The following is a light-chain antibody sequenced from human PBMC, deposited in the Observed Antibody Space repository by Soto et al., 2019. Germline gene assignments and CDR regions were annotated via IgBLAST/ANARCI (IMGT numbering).Light chain of an antibody. CDR1: SSNIGSNY. CDR3: AAWDDSLSGV. J-gene: IGLJ3*02. Sequence: QLVLTQPPSASGTPGQRVTISCSGSSSNIGSNYVYGYQQLPGTAPKLLIYRNNQRPSGVPDRFSGSKSGTSASLAISGLRSEDVGNYYCAAWDDSLSGVFGGGAKVTVL. CDR2: RNN. V-gene: IGLV1-47*01.